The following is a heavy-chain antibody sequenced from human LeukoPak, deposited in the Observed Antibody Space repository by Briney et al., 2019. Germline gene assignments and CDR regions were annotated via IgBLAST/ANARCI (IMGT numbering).Heavy chain of an antibody. Sequence: GGSLRLSCAASGFTFSSYWIHWVRQDPGKGLVWVSRISGDGRSTNYADSVKGRFTISRDNAKNTVYLQMNSLRAEDSAVYSCARGLYDSSFYTLGPWGQGTLVTVSS. D-gene: IGHD3-22*01. V-gene: IGHV3-74*01. CDR1: GFTFSSYW. J-gene: IGHJ5*02. CDR3: ARGLYDSSFYTLGP. CDR2: ISGDGRST.